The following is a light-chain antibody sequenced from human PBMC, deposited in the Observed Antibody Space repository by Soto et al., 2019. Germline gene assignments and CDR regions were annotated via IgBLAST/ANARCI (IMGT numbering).Light chain of an antibody. V-gene: IGKV3-15*01. CDR1: PSVSSN. CDR2: GAS. J-gene: IGKJ2*01. Sequence: EIVMTQSPATLSVSPGERATLSCRASPSVSSNLAWYQQKPRQAPRLLIYGASTRATGIPARFSGSGSGTEVTLTISSRQAEDFAVYYWQQENNWPYTFGQGTKLEIK. CDR3: QQENNWPYT.